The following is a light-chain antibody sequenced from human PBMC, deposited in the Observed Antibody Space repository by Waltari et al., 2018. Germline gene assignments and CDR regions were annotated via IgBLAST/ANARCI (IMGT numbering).Light chain of an antibody. J-gene: IGLJ2*01. CDR2: HDS. CDR1: SDGGYFNY. Sequence: QSALTQPASVSGSPGQSISSDGGYFNYVAWYQQHPGKAPQVMIWHDSNRPSGVSNRFSGSKSGNTASLTISGLQAEDEANYYCTSYTSSFVLFGGGTKVTVL. CDR3: TSYTSSFVL. V-gene: IGLV2-14*03.